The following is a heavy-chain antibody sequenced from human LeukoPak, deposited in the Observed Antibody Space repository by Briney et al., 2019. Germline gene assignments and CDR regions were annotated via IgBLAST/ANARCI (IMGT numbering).Heavy chain of an antibody. J-gene: IGHJ5*02. CDR2: INQDGSEK. CDR3: ARDAEGVIPDWFDP. D-gene: IGHD2-21*01. Sequence: GGSLRLSCAASGFTFSRYWMTWVRQAPGKGLEGVANINQDGSEKYYVDSVKGRFTISRDNAKNSQYLQMNSLRAEDTAVYYCARDAEGVIPDWFDPWGQGTLVTVSS. V-gene: IGHV3-7*01. CDR1: GFTFSRYW.